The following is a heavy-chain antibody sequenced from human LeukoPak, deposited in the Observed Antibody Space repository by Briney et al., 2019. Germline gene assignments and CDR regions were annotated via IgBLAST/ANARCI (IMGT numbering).Heavy chain of an antibody. CDR1: GFTFSIYG. V-gene: IGHV3-48*03. CDR3: ARVGSGWYHGDY. D-gene: IGHD6-19*01. CDR2: IGSSGSNI. J-gene: IGHJ4*02. Sequence: GGSLRLSCAASGFTFSIYGMNWVRQAPGKGLEWVSYIGSSGSNIYYADSVKGRFTISRDNAKNSLYLQMNSLRVEDTALYFCARVGSGWYHGDYWGQGTLVTVSS.